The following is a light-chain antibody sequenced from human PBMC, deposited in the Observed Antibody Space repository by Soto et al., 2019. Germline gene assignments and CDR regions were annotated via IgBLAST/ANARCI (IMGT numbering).Light chain of an antibody. J-gene: IGKJ4*01. CDR2: AAS. V-gene: IGKV1-39*01. CDR3: HQSYSIPLT. Sequence: DVQMTQSLSSLSASVGDRVTITCRAMQTISTYLIWYQEKPGKAPKLLIYAASDLQSGVPSRFSGRGSGTGFSLTISSLQPVEFATYYCHQSYSIPLTCGGGTKVEI. CDR1: QTISTY.